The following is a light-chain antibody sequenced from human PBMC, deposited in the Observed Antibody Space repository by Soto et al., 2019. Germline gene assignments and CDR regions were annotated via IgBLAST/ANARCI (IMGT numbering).Light chain of an antibody. Sequence: ELVLTQSPATLSLSPGERAPLSCRASQSVSSYLAWYQQKPGQAPRLLIYDASNRATGIPARFSGSGCGTDFTLTISSLEPDDFVVYYGQQRSNWPPITFGQGTRREIK. V-gene: IGKV3-11*01. CDR3: QQRSNWPPIT. CDR1: QSVSSY. J-gene: IGKJ5*01. CDR2: DAS.